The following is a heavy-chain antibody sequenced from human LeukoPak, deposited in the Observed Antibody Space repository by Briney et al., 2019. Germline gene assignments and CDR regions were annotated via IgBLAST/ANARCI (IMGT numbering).Heavy chain of an antibody. V-gene: IGHV3-23*01. Sequence: GGSLTLSCAASGFTFSTYAMSWVRHAPGKGLEWVSGISHSGSNTYYAESLRGRFTVSRDNAKNTLYLQMKSLRAEDTALYYCAKDMRQQLEYDYWGQGTLVTVSS. CDR2: ISHSGSNT. J-gene: IGHJ4*02. CDR1: GFTFSTYA. CDR3: AKDMRQQLEYDY. D-gene: IGHD6-13*01.